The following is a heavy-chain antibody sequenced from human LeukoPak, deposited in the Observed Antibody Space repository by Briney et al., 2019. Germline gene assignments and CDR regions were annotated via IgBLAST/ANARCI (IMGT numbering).Heavy chain of an antibody. V-gene: IGHV3-33*06. Sequence: GRSLRLSCAASGFTFSAYGMHWVRQAPGKGLEWVAIIWYDGGNKYYADSVKGRFTISRDNSKNTLFLQMNSLRVEGTAVYYCAKDGPEIVNAYYYYMDVWGKGTTVTVSS. J-gene: IGHJ6*03. D-gene: IGHD5-24*01. CDR3: AKDGPEIVNAYYYYMDV. CDR1: GFTFSAYG. CDR2: IWYDGGNK.